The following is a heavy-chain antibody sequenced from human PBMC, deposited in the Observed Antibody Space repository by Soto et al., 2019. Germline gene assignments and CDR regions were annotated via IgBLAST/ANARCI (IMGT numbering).Heavy chain of an antibody. CDR3: ARGGGIAVPAIPFDP. V-gene: IGHV4-34*01. J-gene: IGHJ5*02. Sequence: SETLSLTCAVYGGSFSGYYWTWIRQPPGKGLDWIGEISHSGSTNYNPSLKSRVIISVGTSKNQFSLKLFSVTATDTAVYYCARGGGIAVPAIPFDPWGQRTLVTVSS. D-gene: IGHD2-21*02. CDR2: ISHSGST. CDR1: GGSFSGYY.